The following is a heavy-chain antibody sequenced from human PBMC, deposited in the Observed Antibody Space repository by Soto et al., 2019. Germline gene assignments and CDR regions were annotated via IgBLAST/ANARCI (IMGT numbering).Heavy chain of an antibody. J-gene: IGHJ4*02. Sequence: GGSLRLSCAASGFTFSSYAMSWVRQAPGNGLEWVSAISGSGGSTYYADSVKGRFTISRDNSKNTLYLQMNSLRAEDTAVYYCAKDRPLGYSSSLELIDYWCQGTLVTVSS. CDR3: AKDRPLGYSSSLELIDY. CDR2: ISGSGGST. D-gene: IGHD6-6*01. CDR1: GFTFSSYA. V-gene: IGHV3-23*01.